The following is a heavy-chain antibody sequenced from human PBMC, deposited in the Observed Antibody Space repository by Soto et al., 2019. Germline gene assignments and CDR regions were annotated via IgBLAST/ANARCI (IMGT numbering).Heavy chain of an antibody. Sequence: QVHLQQWGAGLLKPSETLSLTCAVYGGSFSTYNWTWIRQPPGKGLEWIGEVNHSGSTNSNPSLKRGVTISLNTSNNNFTHKLTSVTAAHTAVLYCARATATALRSVERSRIIPHFFDYCGQGTLDTVSS. CDR3: ARATATALRSVERSRIIPHFFDY. V-gene: IGHV4-34*02. D-gene: IGHD3-3*01. CDR2: VNHSGST. J-gene: IGHJ4*02. CDR1: GGSFSTYN.